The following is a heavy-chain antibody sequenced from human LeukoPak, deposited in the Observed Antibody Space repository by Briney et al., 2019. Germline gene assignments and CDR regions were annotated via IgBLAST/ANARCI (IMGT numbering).Heavy chain of an antibody. CDR1: GFTFSSYG. J-gene: IGHJ4*02. V-gene: IGHV3-23*01. D-gene: IGHD3-10*01. CDR3: AKSRGSGLFDY. CDR2: ISGSGGST. Sequence: GGSLRLSCAASGFTFSSYGMSWIRQAPGKGLQWVSGISGSGGSTYYADSVKGRFTISRDNSKNTLYVQMNSLRAEDTAVYYCAKSRGSGLFDYWGQGTLVTVAS.